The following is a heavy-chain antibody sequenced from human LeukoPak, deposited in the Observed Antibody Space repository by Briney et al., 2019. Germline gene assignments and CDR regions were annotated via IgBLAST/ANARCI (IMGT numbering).Heavy chain of an antibody. J-gene: IGHJ4*02. CDR2: IYYSGST. CDR3: ARVLNYYDSSGYYSYYFDY. D-gene: IGHD3-22*01. CDR1: GGSLSSGDYY. Sequence: SQTLSLTCTVSGGSLSSGDYYWSWIRQPPGKGLEWIGYIYYSGSTYYNPSLKSRVTISVDTSKNQFSLKLSSVTAADTAVYYCARVLNYYDSSGYYSYYFDYWGQGTLVTVSS. V-gene: IGHV4-30-4*01.